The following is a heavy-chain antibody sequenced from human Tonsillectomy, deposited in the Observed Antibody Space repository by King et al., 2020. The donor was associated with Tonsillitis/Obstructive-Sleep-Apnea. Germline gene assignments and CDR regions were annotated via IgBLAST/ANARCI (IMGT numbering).Heavy chain of an antibody. CDR3: AKDHRGGRYCSGNSCPTFGMDV. CDR2: ISGSGNST. Sequence: VQLVESGGGLVQPGGSLRLSCAASGFTFSTYGMSWVRQAPGKGPEWGAVISGSGNSTYYSDSVKGRFTISRDNSKNTLYLPMNSLRTEDTAVYYCAKDHRGGRYCSGNSCPTFGMDVWGQGTTVTVSS. J-gene: IGHJ6*02. D-gene: IGHD2-15*01. CDR1: GFTFSTYG. V-gene: IGHV3-23*04.